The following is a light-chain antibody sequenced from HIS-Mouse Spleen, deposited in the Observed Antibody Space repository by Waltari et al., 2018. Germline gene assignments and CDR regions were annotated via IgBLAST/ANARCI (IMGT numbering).Light chain of an antibody. CDR3: CSYAGSYTWV. CDR2: DVS. Sequence: QSALTQPRSVSGSPGQPVTIPCTGPRSDVGGYNHVSWYQQHPGKAPKLMIYDVSKRPSGVPDRFSGSKSGNTASLTISGLQAEDEADYYCCSYAGSYTWVFGGGTKLTVL. J-gene: IGLJ3*02. V-gene: IGLV2-11*01. CDR1: RSDVGGYNH.